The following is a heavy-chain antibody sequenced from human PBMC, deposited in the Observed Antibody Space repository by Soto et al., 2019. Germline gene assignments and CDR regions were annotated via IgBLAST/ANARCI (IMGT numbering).Heavy chain of an antibody. D-gene: IGHD3-10*01. J-gene: IGHJ5*02. CDR2: IYYSGST. CDR1: GGSISSYY. CDR3: GRDRGWFDP. V-gene: IGHV4-59*01. Sequence: SETLSLTCTVSGGSISSYYWSWIRQPPGKGLEWIGYIYYSGSTNYNPSLKSRVTISVDTSKNQFSLKLSSVTAADTAVYYCGRDRGWFDPWGQGTLVTAPQ.